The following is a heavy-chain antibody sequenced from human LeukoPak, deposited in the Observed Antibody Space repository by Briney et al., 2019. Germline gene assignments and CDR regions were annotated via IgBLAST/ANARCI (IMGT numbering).Heavy chain of an antibody. CDR1: GYTFTTYG. D-gene: IGHD3-22*01. CDR3: ARQHSSGYYSPHYYYGMDV. J-gene: IGHJ6*02. CDR2: ISAYKGNT. V-gene: IGHV1-18*01. Sequence: ASVKVSCKASGYTFTTYGISWVRQAPGQGLEWMGWISAYKGNTNYAQKLQGRVTMTTETSTSTAYMELRSLRSDDTAVYHCARQHSSGYYSPHYYYGMDVWGQGTTVTVSS.